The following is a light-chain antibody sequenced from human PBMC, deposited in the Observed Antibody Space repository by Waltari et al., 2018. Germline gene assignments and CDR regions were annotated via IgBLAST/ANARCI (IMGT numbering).Light chain of an antibody. CDR1: QSISSW. CDR3: QQYNSVPLT. CDR2: KAS. V-gene: IGKV1-5*03. J-gene: IGKJ4*01. Sequence: DIQMTQSPSTLSASVGDRVTITCRASQSISSWLTWYQQKPGKAPKLLIYKASSLESGVPSRFSGSGSGTEFTLTISSLQPDDFATYYGQQYNSVPLTFGGGTEVEIK.